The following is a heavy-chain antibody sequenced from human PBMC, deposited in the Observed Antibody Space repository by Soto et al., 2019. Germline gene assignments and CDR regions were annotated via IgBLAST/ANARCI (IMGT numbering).Heavy chain of an antibody. CDR2: IIPIFGTA. J-gene: IGHJ4*02. CDR1: GGTFSNYA. CDR3: ASSTDAARILGPLHY. V-gene: IGHV1-69*01. Sequence: QVQLVLSGAEVKKPGSSLKVSCKASGGTFSNYAISWLRQAPGQGLEWMGGIIPIFGTANNAQKFQGRVTITADESTGTAYLELSSLRSEDTAVYYCASSTDAARILGPLHYGGKGNLVIVSS. D-gene: IGHD6-6*01.